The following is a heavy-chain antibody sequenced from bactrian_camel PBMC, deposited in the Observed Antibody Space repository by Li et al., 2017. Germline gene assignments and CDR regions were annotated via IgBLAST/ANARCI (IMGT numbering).Heavy chain of an antibody. J-gene: IGHJ4*01. CDR3: AVDFAGRRCRLGRGEWYNY. D-gene: IGHD5*01. CDR1: EFTFTRN. CDR2: VNAGGGTT. V-gene: IGHV3S40*01. Sequence: VQLVEYGGGLVQPGGSLRLSCAASEFTFTRNMHWVRQAPGKGLEWVSAVNAGGGTTTYADSVKGRFTISRDNAKSTVYLQMNDLKPEDTAVYFCAVDFAGRRCRLGRGEWYNYWGQGTQVTVS.